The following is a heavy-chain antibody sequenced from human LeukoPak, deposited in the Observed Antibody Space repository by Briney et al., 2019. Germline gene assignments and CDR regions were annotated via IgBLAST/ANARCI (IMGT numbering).Heavy chain of an antibody. CDR2: ISSSSGRI. Sequence: PGGSLRLSCAASGFTFSTYAMSGVRQVPGKGLDWVSLISSSSGRIESADSVKGRFTGSRDNSRITVYLQMNILRVEDTAIYYCAKKRGLSVGPTLDFDYWGQGTLVTVSS. J-gene: IGHJ4*02. CDR1: GFTFSTYA. CDR3: AKKRGLSVGPTLDFDY. V-gene: IGHV3-23*01. D-gene: IGHD2-2*01.